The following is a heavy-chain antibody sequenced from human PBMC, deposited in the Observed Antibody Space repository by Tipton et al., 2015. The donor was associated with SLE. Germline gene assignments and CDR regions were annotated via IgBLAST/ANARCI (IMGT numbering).Heavy chain of an antibody. CDR3: ARDVFQFPRVFNM. V-gene: IGHV4-59*01. D-gene: IGHD5-24*01. J-gene: IGHJ3*02. CDR2: IYYTGTT. Sequence: GLVKPSDTLSLTCTVSGGSISSYFWTWIRQPPGKGLEWIGYIYYTGTTDYNPSLKNRVTISIDTSKTQFSLKLSSVTAADTAVYYCARDVFQFPRVFNMWGQGTLVTVSS. CDR1: GGSISSYF.